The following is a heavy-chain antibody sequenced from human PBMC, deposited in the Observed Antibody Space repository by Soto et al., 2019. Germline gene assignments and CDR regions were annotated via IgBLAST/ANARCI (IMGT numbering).Heavy chain of an antibody. Sequence: QVQLVQAGAEVKKPGSSVKVSCKASGGTFSSYAISWVRQAPGQGLEWMGGIIPIFGTANYAQKFQGRVTITADKSTSTAYMELSSLRSEDTAVYYCARARGVGPGGYYDSGGYYPLDYWGQGTLVTVSS. CDR1: GGTFSSYA. J-gene: IGHJ4*02. V-gene: IGHV1-69*06. CDR3: ARARGVGPGGYYDSGGYYPLDY. CDR2: IIPIFGTA. D-gene: IGHD3-22*01.